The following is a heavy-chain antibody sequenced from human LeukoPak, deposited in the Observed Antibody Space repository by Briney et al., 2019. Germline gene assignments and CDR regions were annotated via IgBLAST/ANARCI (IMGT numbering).Heavy chain of an antibody. CDR3: ARLGALHDAFDV. CDR2: IHYSVST. D-gene: IGHD3-16*01. J-gene: IGHJ3*01. Sequence: SETLSLTCTLSGDSIRSYYWSWIRQPPGKGLEWIGNIHYSVSTKYNSSLKSRVTISVDTSNNQFSLRVTSLTAADTAVYYCARLGALHDAFDVWGQGTLVTVSS. V-gene: IGHV4-59*12. CDR1: GDSIRSYY.